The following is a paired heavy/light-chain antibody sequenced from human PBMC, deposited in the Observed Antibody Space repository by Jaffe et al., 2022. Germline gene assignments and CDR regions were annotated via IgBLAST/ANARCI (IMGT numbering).Heavy chain of an antibody. D-gene: IGHD6-19*01. Sequence: QVQLVESGGGVVQPGGSLRLSCAASGFTFSSFGIHWVRQAPDMGLEWVAHIRDDGRKEYYADSVKGRFTISRDNSKNTLYLQMNSLRTEDTAVYYCAKGRRVAGPTDFGDWGQGTLVTVSS. J-gene: IGHJ4*02. CDR2: IRDDGRKE. V-gene: IGHV3-30*02. CDR3: AKGRRVAGPTDFGD. CDR1: GFTFSSFG.
Light chain of an antibody. Sequence: DIVMTQSPDSLAVSLGERATINCKSSQSVLYSSDNKNYLAWYQQKPGQPPKLLIYWASTRESGVPDRFSGSGSGTDFTLTISSLQAEDVAVYYCQQYYTTPPTFGQGTKVEIK. V-gene: IGKV4-1*01. J-gene: IGKJ1*01. CDR1: QSVLYSSDNKNY. CDR3: QQYYTTPPT. CDR2: WAS.